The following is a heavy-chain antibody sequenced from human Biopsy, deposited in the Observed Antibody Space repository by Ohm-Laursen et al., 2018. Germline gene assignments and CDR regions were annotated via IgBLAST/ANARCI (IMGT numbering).Heavy chain of an antibody. CDR2: IYTSGSN. D-gene: IGHD3-16*01. V-gene: IGHV4-4*07. J-gene: IGHJ4*02. CDR3: AIAAFGPFDS. CDR1: GGSISSYY. Sequence: SETLSLTCTVSGGSISSYYWNWIRQPAGKGLEWIGRIYTSGSNNFNPSLKSRVTTSIDTSKNQFSLRLTSVTAADTAVYYCAIAAFGPFDSWGQGALVTVSS.